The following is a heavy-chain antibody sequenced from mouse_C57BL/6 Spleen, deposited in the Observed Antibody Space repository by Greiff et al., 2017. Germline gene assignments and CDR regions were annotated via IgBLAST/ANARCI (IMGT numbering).Heavy chain of an antibody. Sequence: VQLQQPGAELVKPGASVKMSCKASGYTFTSYWITWVKQRPGQGLEWIGDIYPGSGSTNYNEKFKSKATLTVDTSSSTAYMQRSSLASEDSAVYYCARALTGYYAMDYWGQGTSVTVSS. CDR1: GYTFTSYW. CDR3: ARALTGYYAMDY. J-gene: IGHJ4*01. CDR2: IYPGSGST. D-gene: IGHD4-1*01. V-gene: IGHV1-55*01.